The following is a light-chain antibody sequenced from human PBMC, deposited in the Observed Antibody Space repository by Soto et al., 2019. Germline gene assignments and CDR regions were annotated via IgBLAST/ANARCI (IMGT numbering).Light chain of an antibody. V-gene: IGKV1-5*03. CDR2: KAS. J-gene: IGKJ2*01. CDR1: QTISTW. CDR3: QHYNSYPYT. Sequence: DIQMTQSPSTLSASVGDRVTITCRASQTISTWLAWYQQRPGKAPNLLIYKASSLESGVSSRFSGSGSGTEFTLTISNLKPDDFATYYCQHYNSYPYTFRQGTKLEIK.